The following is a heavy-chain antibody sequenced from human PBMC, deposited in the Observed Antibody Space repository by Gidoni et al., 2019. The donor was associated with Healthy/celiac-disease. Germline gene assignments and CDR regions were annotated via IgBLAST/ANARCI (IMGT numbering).Heavy chain of an antibody. CDR2: ISYEGSNK. V-gene: IGHV3-30*04. CDR1: GFTFSRYA. CDR3: ARDPAYCSSTSCYSDAFDI. D-gene: IGHD2-2*02. Sequence: QVQLVESGGGVVQPGRSLRLSCAASGFTFSRYAMHWVRQAPGKGLEWVAVISYEGSNKYYADSVKGRFTISRDNSKNTLYLQMNSLRAEDTAVYYCARDPAYCSSTSCYSDAFDIWGQGTMVTVSS. J-gene: IGHJ3*02.